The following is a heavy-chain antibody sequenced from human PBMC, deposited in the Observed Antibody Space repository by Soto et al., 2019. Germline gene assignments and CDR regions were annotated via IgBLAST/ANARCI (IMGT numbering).Heavy chain of an antibody. CDR2: IIPIFGTA. CDR3: ARGAVRDYTNYYGMDV. CDR1: GGTFSSYA. J-gene: IGHJ6*02. Sequence: GASVKVSCKASGGTFSSYAISWVRQAPGQGLEWMGGIIPIFGTANYAQKFQGRVTITADESTSTAYMELSSLRSEDTAVYYCARGAVRDYTNYYGMDVWGQGTTVTVSS. D-gene: IGHD3-3*01. V-gene: IGHV1-69*13.